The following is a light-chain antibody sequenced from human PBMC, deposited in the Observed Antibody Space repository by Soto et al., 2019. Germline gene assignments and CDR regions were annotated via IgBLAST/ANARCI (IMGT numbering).Light chain of an antibody. J-gene: IGKJ2*01. Sequence: AIRMTQSPSSFSASTGDRVTITCRASQGISSYLAWYQQKPGKAPKLLIYAASTLQSGVPSRFSGSGSGTDFTLTISCLQAEDVAVYYCQQYYSTPYTFGQGTKLEIK. CDR1: QGISSY. V-gene: IGKV1-8*01. CDR3: QQYYSTPYT. CDR2: AAS.